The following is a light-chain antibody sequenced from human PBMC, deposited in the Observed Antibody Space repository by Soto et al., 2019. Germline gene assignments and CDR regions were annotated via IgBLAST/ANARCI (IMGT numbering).Light chain of an antibody. J-gene: IGKJ4*01. CDR1: QSVSTY. CDR2: DAS. Sequence: ELVLTQSPATLSLSPGETATLSCRASQSVSTYLACYQQKPGQAPRLPIFDASNRATGNPARFSGSGSVTDFTLTISSLAPDDLVVYYCQLRRIWLPFGGGTKVEI. V-gene: IGKV3-11*01. CDR3: QLRRIWLP.